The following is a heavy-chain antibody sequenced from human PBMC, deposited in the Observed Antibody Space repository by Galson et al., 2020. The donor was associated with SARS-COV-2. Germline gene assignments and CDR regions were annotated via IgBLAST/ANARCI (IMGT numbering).Heavy chain of an antibody. Sequence: SETLSLTCTVSGGSFRSYYWSWIRQSPGKGLEWIGNIYYTGSTKYNPSLKSRVTTSVDTSKNQFYLRLSSVTAADTAAYFCARDTPNYGMDVWGQGTTVIVSS. J-gene: IGHJ6*02. CDR2: IYYTGST. D-gene: IGHD2-15*01. CDR3: ARDTPNYGMDV. V-gene: IGHV4-59*08. CDR1: GGSFRSYY.